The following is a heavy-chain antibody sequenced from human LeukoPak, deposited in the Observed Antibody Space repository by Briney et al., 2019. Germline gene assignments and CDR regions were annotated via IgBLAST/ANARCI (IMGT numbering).Heavy chain of an antibody. CDR3: PRHDYSNRIFDY. J-gene: IGHJ4*02. D-gene: IGHD4-11*01. CDR2: IYYSGST. CDR1: GGSISSSSYY. Sequence: SETLSLTCTVSGGSISSSSYYWGWIRQPPGKGLEWIGSIYYSGSTYYNPSLKSRVTLSVDTSKNQFSLKLSSVTAADTAVYYCPRHDYSNRIFDYWGQGPLVTVSS. V-gene: IGHV4-39*01.